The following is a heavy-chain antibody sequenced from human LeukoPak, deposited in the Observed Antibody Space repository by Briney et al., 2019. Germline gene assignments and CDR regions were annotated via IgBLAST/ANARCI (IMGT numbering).Heavy chain of an antibody. CDR1: GGSFSGYY. Sequence: SETLSLTCAVYGGSFSGYYWSWIRQPPGKGLEWIGEINHSGSTNYNPSLKSRVTISVDTSKNQFSLKLSSVTAADTAVYYCARSKVEMATIISPFDYWGQGTLVTVSS. D-gene: IGHD5-24*01. V-gene: IGHV4-34*01. CDR2: INHSGST. CDR3: ARSKVEMATIISPFDY. J-gene: IGHJ4*02.